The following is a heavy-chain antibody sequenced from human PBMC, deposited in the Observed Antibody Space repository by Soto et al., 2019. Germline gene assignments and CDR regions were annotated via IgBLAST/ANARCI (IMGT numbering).Heavy chain of an antibody. V-gene: IGHV4-59*11. J-gene: IGHJ5*02. CDR1: GGSINSQY. CDR3: ARYSRNQDYMLDP. D-gene: IGHD4-4*01. CDR2: LYNSGNT. Sequence: QVQLQESGPGLVKPSETMSLTCTVSGGSINSQYWSWIRNPQGQALELIRYLYNSGNTNYNPNLHNRVPMSIDTSNNQCSLKLHSVTAADTGVDYCARYSRNQDYMLDPWGQGTLDNFSP.